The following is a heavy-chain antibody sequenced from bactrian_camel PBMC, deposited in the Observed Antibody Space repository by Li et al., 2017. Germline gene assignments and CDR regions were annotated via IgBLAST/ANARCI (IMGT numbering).Heavy chain of an antibody. CDR2: IGRDGISP. D-gene: IGHD2*01. CDR3: VTLHATGGRWYKD. CDR1: GFSFSAYH. J-gene: IGHJ4*01. V-gene: IGHV3-2*01. Sequence: VQLVESGGGSVQPGGSLRLACVGSGFSFSAYHMTWVRQAPGNGLEWVARIGRDGISPKYADSVKDRFIVSRDSASNTVYLQMNSLKFEDTGLYYCVTLHATGGRWYKDWGQGTQVTVS.